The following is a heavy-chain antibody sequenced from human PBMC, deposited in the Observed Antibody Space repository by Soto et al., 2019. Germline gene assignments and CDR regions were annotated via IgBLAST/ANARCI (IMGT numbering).Heavy chain of an antibody. CDR2: PYDSGST. CDR3: AGGPLAQQQLVIRFDP. Sequence: QVRLQESGPGLVKPSQPLSLTCTVSGGSISSGGYYWSWIRLHPGKVLEWIGYPYDSGSTYNNPSLTSQVTTSVDTSKNQFSLKLIPVTAAGTAVYYCAGGPLAQQQLVIRFDPWGQGTLVTVSS. CDR1: GGSISSGGYY. V-gene: IGHV4-31*01. J-gene: IGHJ5*02. D-gene: IGHD6-13*01.